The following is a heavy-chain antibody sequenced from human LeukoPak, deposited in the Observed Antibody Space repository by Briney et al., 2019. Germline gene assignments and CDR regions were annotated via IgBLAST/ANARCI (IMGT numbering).Heavy chain of an antibody. CDR2: IYSGGST. V-gene: IGHV3-66*01. D-gene: IGHD3-22*01. CDR3: ARDSEDYYDSSGYYYVRAFDI. CDR1: GFTVSSNY. Sequence: HPGGSLRLSCAASGFTVSSNYMSWVRQAPGKGLEWVSVIYSGGSTYYADSVKGRFTISRDNSKNTLYLQMNSLRAEDTAVYYCARDSEDYYDSSGYYYVRAFDIWGQGTMVTVSS. J-gene: IGHJ3*02.